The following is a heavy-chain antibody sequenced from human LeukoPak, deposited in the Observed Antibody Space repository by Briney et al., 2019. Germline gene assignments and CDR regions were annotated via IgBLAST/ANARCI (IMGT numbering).Heavy chain of an antibody. CDR1: GGTFSSYA. CDR2: IIPIFGIA. V-gene: IGHV1-69*04. Sequence: SVKVSCKASGGTFSSYAISWVRQAPGQGLEWMGRIIPIFGIANYAQKFQGRVTITADKSTSTAYMELSSLRSEDTAVYYCARDSHSSNYVYYYYYGMDVWGQGTTVTVSS. CDR3: ARDSHSSNYVYYYYYGMDV. J-gene: IGHJ6*02. D-gene: IGHD4-11*01.